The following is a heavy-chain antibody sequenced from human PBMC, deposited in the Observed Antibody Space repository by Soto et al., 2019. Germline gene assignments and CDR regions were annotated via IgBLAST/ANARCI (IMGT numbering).Heavy chain of an antibody. CDR1: GGSISSYY. CDR2: IYYSGST. D-gene: IGHD2-2*01. J-gene: IGHJ4*02. Sequence: SETLSLTCTVSGGSISSYYWSWIRQPPGKGLEWIGYIYYSGSTNYNPSLKSRVTISVDTSKNQFSLKLSSVTAADTAVYYCARGGLIVVPAAMALFDYWGQGTLVTVSS. V-gene: IGHV4-59*01. CDR3: ARGGLIVVPAAMALFDY.